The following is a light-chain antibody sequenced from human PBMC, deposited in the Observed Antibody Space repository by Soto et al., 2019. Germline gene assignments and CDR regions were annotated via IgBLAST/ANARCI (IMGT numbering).Light chain of an antibody. CDR1: QSISNY. Sequence: ENVLTQSPATLSLSPGDTATLSCRASQSISNYLGWYQQKPGQPPRLLIYGASKRATGIPARFSGSGSRTEFTLTISSPEPEDFAVHYCQQRTNLRTFGQGTKVDIK. V-gene: IGKV3-11*01. J-gene: IGKJ1*01. CDR2: GAS. CDR3: QQRTNLRT.